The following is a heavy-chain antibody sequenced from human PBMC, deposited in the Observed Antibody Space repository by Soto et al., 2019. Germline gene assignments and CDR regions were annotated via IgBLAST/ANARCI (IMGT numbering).Heavy chain of an antibody. Sequence: QVQLQESGPGLVKPSETLSLTCTVSGGSISSYYWSWIRQPPGKGLEWIGYIYYSGSTNYNPSLKSRVTIAVDTSKNQFSLKPSSVTAADTAVYYCARSGVVGAIDGDWFDPWGQGTLVTVSS. CDR1: GGSISSYY. V-gene: IGHV4-59*01. J-gene: IGHJ5*02. CDR3: ARSGVVGAIDGDWFDP. CDR2: IYYSGST. D-gene: IGHD1-26*01.